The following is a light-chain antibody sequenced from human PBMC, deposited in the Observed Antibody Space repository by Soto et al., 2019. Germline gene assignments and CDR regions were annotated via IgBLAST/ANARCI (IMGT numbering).Light chain of an antibody. Sequence: QRIHSPTTLSXXVGVXVTIXXWASHSFSGTLALYQQKSGIAPKLLIFDASTLERRVPSRFSGSGSWTEFTLSISSLQPDDFTSYYSTLYAGFFRSFGQVIKG. CDR2: DAS. CDR1: HSFSGT. J-gene: IGKJ1*01. V-gene: IGKV1-5*01. CDR3: TLYAGFFRS.